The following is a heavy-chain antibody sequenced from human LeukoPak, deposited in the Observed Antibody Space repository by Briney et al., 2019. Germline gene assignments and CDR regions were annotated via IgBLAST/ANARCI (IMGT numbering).Heavy chain of an antibody. J-gene: IGHJ4*02. V-gene: IGHV1-8*01. Sequence: ASVKVSCKASGYTFTSYDINWVRQATGQGLEWMGWMNPNSGNTAYAQKLQGRVTMTTDTSTSTAYMELRSLRSDDTAVYYCARAPVTGGFDYWGQGTLVTVSS. CDR1: GYTFTSYD. D-gene: IGHD4-17*01. CDR3: ARAPVTGGFDY. CDR2: MNPNSGNT.